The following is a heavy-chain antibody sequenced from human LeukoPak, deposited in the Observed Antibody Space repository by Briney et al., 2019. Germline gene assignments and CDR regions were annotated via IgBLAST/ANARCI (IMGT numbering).Heavy chain of an antibody. Sequence: SETLSLTCAVYGGSFSGYYWSWIRHPPGKGLEWIGEINHSGSTNYNPSLKSRVTISVDTSKNQFSLKLSSVTAADTAVYYCARKGFLLRLYDIWGQGTMVTVSS. CDR1: GGSFSGYY. CDR2: INHSGST. CDR3: ARKGFLLRLYDI. J-gene: IGHJ3*02. D-gene: IGHD2/OR15-2a*01. V-gene: IGHV4-34*01.